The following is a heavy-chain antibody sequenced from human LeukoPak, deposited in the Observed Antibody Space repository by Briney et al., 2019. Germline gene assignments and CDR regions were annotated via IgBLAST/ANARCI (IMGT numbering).Heavy chain of an antibody. Sequence: KPSETLSHTCTVSGGSISSYFWSWIRQPPGKGLEWIGYIYNSETTNYNPSLKSRVTMSIDTSKNQFSLTLSSVTAADTAVYYCASHGGWPSDAFDIWGQGTMVTVSS. CDR1: GGSISSYF. CDR2: IYNSETT. D-gene: IGHD6-19*01. CDR3: ASHGGWPSDAFDI. J-gene: IGHJ3*02. V-gene: IGHV4-59*08.